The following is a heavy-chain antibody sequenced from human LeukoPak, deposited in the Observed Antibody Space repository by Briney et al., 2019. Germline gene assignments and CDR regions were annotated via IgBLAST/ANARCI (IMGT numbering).Heavy chain of an antibody. J-gene: IGHJ5*02. V-gene: IGHV4-59*12. Sequence: SEALSLTCTVSGGSISSYYWSWIRQPPGKGLEWIGYIYYSGSTNYNPSLKSRVTISVDTSKNQFSLKLSSVTAADTAVYYCARERRGYSSSFGNWFDPWGQGTLVTVSS. CDR2: IYYSGST. CDR3: ARERRGYSSSFGNWFDP. CDR1: GGSISSYY. D-gene: IGHD6-6*01.